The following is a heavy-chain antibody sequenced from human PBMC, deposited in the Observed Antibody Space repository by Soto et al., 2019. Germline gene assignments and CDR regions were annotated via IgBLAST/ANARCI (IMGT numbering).Heavy chain of an antibody. CDR2: IVVGSGNT. Sequence: SVKVSCKASGSTFTSSAVQWVRQARGQRLEWIGWIVVGSGNTNYAQKFQERVTITRDMSTSTAYMELSSLRSEDTAVYYCAEALYGPQNWFDPWGQGTLVTVSS. D-gene: IGHD2-8*01. CDR1: GSTFTSSA. CDR3: AEALYGPQNWFDP. J-gene: IGHJ5*02. V-gene: IGHV1-58*01.